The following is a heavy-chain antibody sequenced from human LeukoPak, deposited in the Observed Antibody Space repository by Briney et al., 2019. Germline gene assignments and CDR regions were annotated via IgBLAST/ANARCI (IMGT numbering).Heavy chain of an antibody. CDR3: AMSITGTGHYFDY. D-gene: IGHD1-20*01. CDR1: GGTFSSYA. J-gene: IGHJ4*02. CDR2: IIPIFGTA. V-gene: IGHV1-69*01. Sequence: SVKVSCKASGGTFSSYAISWVRQAPGQGLEWMGGIIPIFGTANYAQKFQGRVTITADESTSTAYMELSSLRSEDTAVYYCAMSITGTGHYFDYWGQGTLVTVSS.